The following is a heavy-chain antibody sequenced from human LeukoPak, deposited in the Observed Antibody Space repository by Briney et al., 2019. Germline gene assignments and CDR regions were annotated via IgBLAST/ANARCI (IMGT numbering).Heavy chain of an antibody. CDR2: ISGSGAST. CDR3: AKRSTTGGDDY. D-gene: IGHD4-17*01. V-gene: IGHV3-23*01. Sequence: GGSLRLSCVASEFTFSSYAMRWVRQAPGKGLEWVSAISGSGASTYYADSVKGRFTISRDNSKNTLYLQMNSLRAEDTAVYYCAKRSTTGGDDYWGQGTLVTVSS. CDR1: EFTFSSYA. J-gene: IGHJ4*02.